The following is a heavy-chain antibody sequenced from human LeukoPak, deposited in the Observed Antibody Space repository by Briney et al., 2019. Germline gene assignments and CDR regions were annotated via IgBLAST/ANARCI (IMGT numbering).Heavy chain of an antibody. Sequence: GGSLRLSCTASGFTFGDYAMSWMRQAPGKGGEWVGFIRSKAYGETADYAASVKGRFTISRDDSKAIAYLQMNSLKTEDTAVYHCTRDRGAYNLYDYWGQGTLVTVSS. V-gene: IGHV3-49*03. CDR1: GFTFGDYA. J-gene: IGHJ4*02. D-gene: IGHD1-1*01. CDR3: TRDRGAYNLYDY. CDR2: IRSKAYGETA.